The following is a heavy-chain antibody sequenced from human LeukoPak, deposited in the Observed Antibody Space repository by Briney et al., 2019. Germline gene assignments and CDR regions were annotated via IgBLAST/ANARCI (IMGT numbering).Heavy chain of an antibody. D-gene: IGHD4-17*01. CDR3: TRLWDYGDYSGPFDY. Sequence: GGAPKPSCAASGFTFPGSAVHWGRPVSRKGVEWGGRIISKANSYATAYAASVKGRFTVSRDDSKNTAYLQMDSLETEDTAVYYCTRLWDYGDYSGPFDYWGQGTLVTVSS. CDR1: GFTFPGSA. V-gene: IGHV3-73*01. J-gene: IGHJ4*02. CDR2: IISKANSYAT.